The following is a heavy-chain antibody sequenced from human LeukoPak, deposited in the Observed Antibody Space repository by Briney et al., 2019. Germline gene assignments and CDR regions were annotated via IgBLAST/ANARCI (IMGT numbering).Heavy chain of an antibody. V-gene: IGHV4-59*01. Sequence: SETLSLTCNDSGGSISSYYWSWIRQPPGKGLEYIAYIHYSGSTNYNPSLKSRVTISADTSKNQFSLKLKSVTAADTAVYYCARFIGSSWLAFDIWGQGTMLTVSS. J-gene: IGHJ3*02. CDR3: ARFIGSSWLAFDI. CDR2: IHYSGST. CDR1: GGSISSYY. D-gene: IGHD2-15*01.